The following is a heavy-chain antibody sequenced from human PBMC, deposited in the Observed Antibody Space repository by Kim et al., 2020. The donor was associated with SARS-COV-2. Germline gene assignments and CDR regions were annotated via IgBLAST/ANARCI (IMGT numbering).Heavy chain of an antibody. CDR2: IGSSGSPI. CDR3: ARGLVAATSRVFDY. V-gene: IGHV3-48*02. D-gene: IGHD1-26*01. Sequence: GGSLRLSCGVSGFTSSNYVMHWVRQAPGKGLEWVSCIGSSGSPIYYADSVKGRFTISRDNAKNSLFLQMNSLRDEDTAVYYCARGLVAATSRVFDYWGQGTLVTVSS. CDR1: GFTSSNYV. J-gene: IGHJ4*02.